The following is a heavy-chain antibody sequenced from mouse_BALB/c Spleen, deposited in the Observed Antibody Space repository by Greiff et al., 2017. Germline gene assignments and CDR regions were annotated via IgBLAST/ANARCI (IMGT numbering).Heavy chain of an antibody. D-gene: IGHD2-1*01. V-gene: IGHV2-9*02. Sequence: VKVVESGPGLVAPSQSLSITCTVSGFSLTSYGVHWVRQPPGKGLEWLGVIWAGGSTNYNSALMSRLSISKDNSKSQVFLKMNSLQTDDTAMYYWASHYGNYNYYAMDYWGQGTSVTVSS. J-gene: IGHJ4*01. CDR1: GFSLTSYG. CDR3: ASHYGNYNYYAMDY. CDR2: IWAGGST.